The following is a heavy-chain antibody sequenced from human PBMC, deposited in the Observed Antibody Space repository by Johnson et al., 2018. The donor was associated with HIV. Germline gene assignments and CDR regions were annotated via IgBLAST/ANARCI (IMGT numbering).Heavy chain of an antibody. D-gene: IGHD3-10*01. CDR1: GFTFSSYA. Sequence: VQLVESGGGLVQSGGSLRLACVASGFTFSSYAMSWVRQAPGKGLEWVSAIRGSEKYHVDSVRGRFTISRDNAKNSLYLQMDSLRAEDTAIYYCARPIARGASDIWGQGTMVTVSS. J-gene: IGHJ3*02. CDR2: IRGSEK. CDR3: ARPIARGASDI. V-gene: IGHV3-7*03.